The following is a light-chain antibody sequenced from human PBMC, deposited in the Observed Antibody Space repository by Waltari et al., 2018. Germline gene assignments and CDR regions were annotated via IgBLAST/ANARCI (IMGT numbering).Light chain of an antibody. CDR3: QQYTNWPLT. J-gene: IGKJ4*01. V-gene: IGKV3-15*01. CDR1: QNIKTD. CDR2: GAS. Sequence: EIVMTQSPAILSVSPGERATLSCRATQNIKTDLAWYQHKPGQGPRLLIYGASTRATGVPARFSGLGSGTEFTLTISSLQSEDSALYFCQQYTNWPLTFGGGTKVEIK.